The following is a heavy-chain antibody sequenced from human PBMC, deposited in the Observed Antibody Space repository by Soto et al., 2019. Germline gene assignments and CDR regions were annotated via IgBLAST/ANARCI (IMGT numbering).Heavy chain of an antibody. CDR3: ATSYGSGYRAFDY. D-gene: IGHD3-10*01. J-gene: IGHJ4*02. CDR1: GDTFNFYS. CDR2: VNPILSLS. Sequence: QVQLVQSGAEVKRPGSSVKVSCKVSGDTFNFYSINWMRQAPGLGLEWLGRVNPILSLSNYAERFQGRVTMTADKSTSTAYMILNSLKSEDTAIYYCATSYGSGYRAFDYWGQGALVTVSS. V-gene: IGHV1-69*02.